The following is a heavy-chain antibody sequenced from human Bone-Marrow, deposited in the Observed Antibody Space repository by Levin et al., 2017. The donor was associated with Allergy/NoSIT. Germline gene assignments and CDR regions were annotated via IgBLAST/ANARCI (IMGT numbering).Heavy chain of an antibody. Sequence: QTGGSLRLSCIASGFQLNHYEMNWVRQAPGKGLEWLSYISSDGSNAYYADSVRGRFNIVRDNSRNSLYLHLNSVRDADTAVYYCARQFYEHLWGSRSRAAYFFDFWGQGTLVTVSS. CDR3: ARQFYEHLWGSRSRAAYFFDF. V-gene: IGHV3-48*03. CDR2: ISSDGSNA. D-gene: IGHD3-16*01. CDR1: GFQLNHYE. J-gene: IGHJ4*02.